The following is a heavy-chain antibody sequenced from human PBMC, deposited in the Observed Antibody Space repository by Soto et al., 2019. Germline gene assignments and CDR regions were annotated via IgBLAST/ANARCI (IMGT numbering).Heavy chain of an antibody. J-gene: IGHJ4*02. Sequence: SETLSLTCAVYGGSFSGYYWSWIRQPPGKGLEWIGEINHSGSTNYNPSLKSRVTISVDTSKNQFSLKLSSVTAADTAVYYCARAGGTSWSTHRLDYWGQGTLVTVSS. CDR1: GGSFSGYY. CDR2: INHSGST. D-gene: IGHD2-2*01. V-gene: IGHV4-34*01. CDR3: ARAGGTSWSTHRLDY.